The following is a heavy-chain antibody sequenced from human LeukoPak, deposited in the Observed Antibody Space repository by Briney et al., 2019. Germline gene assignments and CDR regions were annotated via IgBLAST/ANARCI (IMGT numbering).Heavy chain of an antibody. CDR3: ARDGRWEKTPSC. CDR2: IKPDGSEK. J-gene: IGHJ4*02. Sequence: GGSLRLSCAASGFTFSIYWMSWVRQAPGKGLEWVANIKPDGSEKYYVDSVKGRFTISRDNAKNALFLQMNSLRAEDTAAYYCARDGRWEKTPSCWGQGTLVTVSS. D-gene: IGHD2-2*01. V-gene: IGHV3-7*01. CDR1: GFTFSIYW.